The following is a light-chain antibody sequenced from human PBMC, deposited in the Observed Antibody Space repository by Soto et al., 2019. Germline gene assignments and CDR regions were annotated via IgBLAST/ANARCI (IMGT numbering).Light chain of an antibody. V-gene: IGLV2-14*03. CDR3: SSYTSSTTHYV. J-gene: IGLJ1*01. CDR2: DVS. CDR1: SSDVGGYNY. Sequence: QSALTQPASVSGSPGQSITISCTGTSSDVGGYNYVSWYQQHPGKAPKVMVYDVSNRPSGISNRFSGSKSGNRASLTISGLQAEDEADYYCSSYTSSTTHYVFGTGTKLTVL.